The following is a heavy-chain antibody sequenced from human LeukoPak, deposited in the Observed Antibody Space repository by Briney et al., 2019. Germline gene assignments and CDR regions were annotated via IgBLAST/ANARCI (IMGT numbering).Heavy chain of an antibody. CDR1: GCSISGYF. D-gene: IGHD2/OR15-2a*01. V-gene: IGHV4-59*08. CDR2: IYCTGST. CDR3: ARHDPVGHFLRGMDV. Sequence: SETLFLTCAVSGCSISGYFWSWIRQPPGKGLEWIGYIYCTGSTIYNPSLRSRVTITVDTSKNQFSLNLSSVTAADTAVYYCARHDPVGHFLRGMDVWGQGTTVTVSS. J-gene: IGHJ6*02.